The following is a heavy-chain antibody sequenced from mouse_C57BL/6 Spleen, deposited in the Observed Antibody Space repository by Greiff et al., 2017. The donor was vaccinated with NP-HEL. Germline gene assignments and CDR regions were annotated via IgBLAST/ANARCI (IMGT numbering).Heavy chain of an antibody. V-gene: IGHV5-16*01. CDR3: ARVGGRDYAMDY. D-gene: IGHD3-3*01. CDR1: GFTFSDYY. Sequence: EVKLVESEGGLVQPGSSMKLSCTASGFTFSDYYMAWVRQVPEKGLEWVANINYDGSSTYYLDSLKSRFIISRDNAKNILYLQMSSLKSEDTATYYCARVGGRDYAMDYWGQGTSVTVSS. J-gene: IGHJ4*01. CDR2: INYDGSST.